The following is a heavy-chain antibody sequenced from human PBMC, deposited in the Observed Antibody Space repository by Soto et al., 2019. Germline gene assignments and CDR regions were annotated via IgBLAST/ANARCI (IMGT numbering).Heavy chain of an antibody. J-gene: IGHJ3*02. CDR2: IYYSGST. CDR1: GGSISSGDYY. CDR3: ARVCGTRESIKLRAFDI. D-gene: IGHD3-10*01. V-gene: IGHV4-30-4*01. Sequence: QVQLQESGPGLVKPSQTLSLTCTVSGGSISSGDYYWSWIRQPPGKGLEWIGYIYYSGSTYYNPSLKSRVTISVDTSKTQFSLKLSSVTAADTAVYYCARVCGTRESIKLRAFDIWGQGTMVTVSS.